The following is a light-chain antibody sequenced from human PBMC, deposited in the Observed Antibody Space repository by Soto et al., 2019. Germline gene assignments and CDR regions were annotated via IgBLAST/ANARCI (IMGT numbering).Light chain of an antibody. Sequence: TMMTQSPDTLSVSLGERATLSCRASQSLRSSLAWYQQKPGQAPRLLIYDASTRDTGIPARFSCSGSETDFTLPIRGLQSEDVGVYYCQEYNNWPHTFGQGAKVDIK. V-gene: IGKV3-15*01. CDR2: DAS. J-gene: IGKJ1*01. CDR3: QEYNNWPHT. CDR1: QSLRSS.